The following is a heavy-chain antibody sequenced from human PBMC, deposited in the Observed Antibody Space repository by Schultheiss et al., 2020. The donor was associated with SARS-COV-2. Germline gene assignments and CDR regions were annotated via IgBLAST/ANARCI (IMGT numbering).Heavy chain of an antibody. Sequence: GESLKISCIASGFTFSSYAMSWVRQAPGKGLEWVSAISGSGGSTYYADSVKGRFTISRDNSKNTLYLQMNSLRAEDTAVYYCAKGPQGWLQFNWFDPWGQGTLVTVSS. D-gene: IGHD5-24*01. CDR2: ISGSGGST. J-gene: IGHJ5*02. CDR1: GFTFSSYA. CDR3: AKGPQGWLQFNWFDP. V-gene: IGHV3-23*01.